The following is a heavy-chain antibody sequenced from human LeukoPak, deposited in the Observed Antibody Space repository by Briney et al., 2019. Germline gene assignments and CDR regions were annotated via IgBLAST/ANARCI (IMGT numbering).Heavy chain of an antibody. J-gene: IGHJ4*02. CDR1: GGSMNTYY. V-gene: IGHV4-59*12. CDR3: ARGGGCGEYRLPCFDY. CDR2: IYHSGST. D-gene: IGHD2-2*01. Sequence: SETLSLTCTVSGGSMNTYYWSWIRQPPGKGLEWIGYIYHSGSTNYNPSLKSRVTMSVDTSKNQFSLKLSSVTAADTAVYYCARGGGCGEYRLPCFDYWGQGTLVTVSS.